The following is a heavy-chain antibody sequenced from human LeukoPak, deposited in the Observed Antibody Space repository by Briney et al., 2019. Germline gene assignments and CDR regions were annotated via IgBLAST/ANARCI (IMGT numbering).Heavy chain of an antibody. J-gene: IGHJ4*02. V-gene: IGHV1-18*04. CDR3: ARDGDIVVVPAATILAY. CDR1: GYTFTSYG. D-gene: IGHD2-2*01. CDR2: ISAYNGNT. Sequence: APVKVSCKASGYTFTSYGISWVRQAPGQGLEWMGWISAYNGNTNYAQKLQGRVTMTTDTSTSTAYMELRSLRSDDTAVYYCARDGDIVVVPAATILAYWGQGTLVTVSS.